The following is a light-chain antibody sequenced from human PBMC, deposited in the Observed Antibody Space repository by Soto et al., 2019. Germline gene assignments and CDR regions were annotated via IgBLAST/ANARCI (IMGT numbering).Light chain of an antibody. CDR2: DAS. Sequence: EIVLTQSPATLSLSPGERATLSCRASQSVSSYLAWYQQKPGQAPRLLIYDASNRATGIPARFSGSGPGTDFTLTISSLEPEDFAVYYCQQRSSWPLLTFGGGTKVDIK. J-gene: IGKJ4*01. CDR1: QSVSSY. V-gene: IGKV3-11*01. CDR3: QQRSSWPLLT.